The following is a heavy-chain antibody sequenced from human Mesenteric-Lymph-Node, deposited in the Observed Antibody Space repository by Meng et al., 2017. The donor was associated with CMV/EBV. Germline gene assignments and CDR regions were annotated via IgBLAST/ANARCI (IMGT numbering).Heavy chain of an antibody. D-gene: IGHD6-19*01. CDR3: ARDSHSSGWSLLFDS. CDR2: SRNKANSYIT. CDR1: GFTFGDHH. V-gene: IGHV3-72*01. Sequence: GGSLRLSCAASGFTFGDHHLDWVRQIPGKGPEWVGRSRNKANSYITDYAASVKGRFTISRDDSENTLFLQMNSLKTEDTAVYYCARDSHSSGWSLLFDSWGQGTLVTVSS. J-gene: IGHJ4*02.